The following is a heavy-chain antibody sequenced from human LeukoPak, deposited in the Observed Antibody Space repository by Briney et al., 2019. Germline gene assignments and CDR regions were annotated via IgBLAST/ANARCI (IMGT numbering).Heavy chain of an antibody. D-gene: IGHD2-21*02. CDR2: ISSSSSYI. CDR1: GFTFSSYS. CDR3: ARAPVVVTMIGWFDP. V-gene: IGHV3-21*01. J-gene: IGHJ5*02. Sequence: GGSLRLSCAASGFTFSSYSMNWVRQAPGKGLEWVSSISSSSSYIYYADSVKGRFTISRDNAKNSLYLQMNSLRAEDTAVYYCARAPVVVTMIGWFDPWGQGTLVTVSS.